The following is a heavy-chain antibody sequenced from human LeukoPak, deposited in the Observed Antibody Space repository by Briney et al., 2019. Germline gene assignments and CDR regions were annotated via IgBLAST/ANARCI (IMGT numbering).Heavy chain of an antibody. Sequence: GGSLRLSCAASGFTFDDYAMHWVRQAPGGGLEWVSGISWNSGSIGYADSVKGRFTISRDNAKNSLYLQMNSLRAEDTALYYCAKDGNSGSPSFDVFDIWGQGTMVTVSS. CDR2: ISWNSGSI. V-gene: IGHV3-9*01. D-gene: IGHD1-26*01. CDR1: GFTFDDYA. CDR3: AKDGNSGSPSFDVFDI. J-gene: IGHJ3*02.